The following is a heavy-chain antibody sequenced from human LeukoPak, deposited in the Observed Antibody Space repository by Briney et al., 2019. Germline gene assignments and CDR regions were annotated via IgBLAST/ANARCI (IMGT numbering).Heavy chain of an antibody. J-gene: IGHJ4*02. CDR1: GFTISSNY. D-gene: IGHD3-9*01. CDR2: IYSGGST. CDR3: ARGYDILTGYFDY. Sequence: GGSLRLSCAASGFTISSNYMSWVRRAPGKGLEWVSVIYSGGSTYYADSVKGRFTISRDNSKNTLYLQMNSLRAEDTAVYYCARGYDILTGYFDYWGQGTLVTVSS. V-gene: IGHV3-66*01.